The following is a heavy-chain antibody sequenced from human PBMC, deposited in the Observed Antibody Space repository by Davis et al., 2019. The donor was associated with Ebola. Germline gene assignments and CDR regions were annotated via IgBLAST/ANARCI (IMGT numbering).Heavy chain of an antibody. D-gene: IGHD3-16*01. J-gene: IGHJ4*02. CDR2: ISASGGTT. Sequence: GESLKISCVASGFTFSSYAMSWVRQAPGKGLEWISGISASGGTTVYTDSVRGRFTISRDNSKNTLYLQMDSLRAGDTAVYFCAKDAGGGEGAYTWGTFDYWGQGTLVTVSS. CDR1: GFTFSSYA. V-gene: IGHV3-23*01. CDR3: AKDAGGGEGAYTWGTFDY.